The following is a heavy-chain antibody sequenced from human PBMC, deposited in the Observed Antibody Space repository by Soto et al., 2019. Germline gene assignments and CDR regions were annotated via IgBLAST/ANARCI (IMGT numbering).Heavy chain of an antibody. J-gene: IGHJ4*02. CDR2: IYHSGST. CDR1: GGSISSGGYS. V-gene: IGHV4-30-2*01. Sequence: SETLSLTCAVSGGSISSGGYSWSWIRQPPGKGLEWIGYIYHSGSTYYNPSLKSRLTISVDRSKNQFSLKLSSVTAADTAVYYCARAPRYLCSGGSCYYPFVVGSALTDWGQGTLVTVSS. D-gene: IGHD2-15*01. CDR3: ARAPRYLCSGGSCYYPFVVGSALTD.